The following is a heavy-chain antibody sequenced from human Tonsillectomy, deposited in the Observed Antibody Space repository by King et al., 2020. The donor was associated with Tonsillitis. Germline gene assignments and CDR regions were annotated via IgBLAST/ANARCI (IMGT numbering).Heavy chain of an antibody. V-gene: IGHV3-23*04. CDR2: ISGSGGST. D-gene: IGHD3-10*01. CDR3: ARSSSRVRGVIISGYYGDD. CDR1: GFTFSSYA. Sequence: VQLVESGGGLVQPGGSLRLSCAASGFTFSSYAMSWVRQAPGKGLEWVSAISGSGGSTYYADSVKGRFTISRDNSKNTLYLQMNSLRAEDTAVYYCARSSSRVRGVIISGYYGDDWGGGTRGGVSS. J-gene: IGHJ4*02.